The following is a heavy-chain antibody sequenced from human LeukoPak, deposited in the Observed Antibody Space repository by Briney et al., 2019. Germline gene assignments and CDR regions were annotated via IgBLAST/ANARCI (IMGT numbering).Heavy chain of an antibody. Sequence: PGGSLRLSCAASGFTFGDFAMSWVRQAPGKGLEWVSAISGDAHSTYYADSLKGRFTISRDNSKNTLYLQMNSLRAADTATYFCVKDAPLPFDFWGQGALVIVSS. J-gene: IGHJ4*02. CDR1: GFTFGDFA. CDR3: VKDAPLPFDF. V-gene: IGHV3-23*01. CDR2: ISGDAHST.